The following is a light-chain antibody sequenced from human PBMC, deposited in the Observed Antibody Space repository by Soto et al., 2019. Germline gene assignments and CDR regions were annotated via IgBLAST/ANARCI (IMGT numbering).Light chain of an antibody. CDR3: SSFAGSNNFPYV. Sequence: QSVLTQPPSASGSPGQSVTITCSGTSSDVGEENYVSWYQQHPGKAPKLMIYEINKRPSGVPDRFSGSKSGNTASLTVSGLQAEDEADYYCSSFAGSNNFPYVFGTGTKLTVL. V-gene: IGLV2-8*01. CDR1: SSDVGEENY. CDR2: EIN. J-gene: IGLJ1*01.